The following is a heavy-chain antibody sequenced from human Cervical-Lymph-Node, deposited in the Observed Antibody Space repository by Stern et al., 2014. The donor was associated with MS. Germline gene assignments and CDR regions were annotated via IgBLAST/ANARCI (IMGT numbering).Heavy chain of an antibody. V-gene: IGHV3-11*01. Sequence: VQLVESGGGLVKPGGSLRLSCAASGFTFSDSYMTWIRQTPGKGLEWVSYISSSGDTIRYAESVKDRFTVSRDNAKNSLSLQMSSLRVEDTAVYYCVRGWEPRQDGPSGHDYDAFDIWGQGTMVTVSS. D-gene: IGHD5-12*01. CDR2: ISSSGDTI. J-gene: IGHJ3*02. CDR3: VRGWEPRQDGPSGHDYDAFDI. CDR1: GFTFSDSY.